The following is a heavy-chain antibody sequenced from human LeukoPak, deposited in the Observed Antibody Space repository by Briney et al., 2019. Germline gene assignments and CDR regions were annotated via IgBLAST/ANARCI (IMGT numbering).Heavy chain of an antibody. CDR2: ISGSGGST. D-gene: IGHD3-22*01. CDR3: AKDQEAGGYWRGYFDY. V-gene: IGHV3-23*01. Sequence: GGSLRLSCAASGFTFSGYAMSWVRQAPGKGLEWVSTISGSGGSTNYADSVKGRFTISRDNSKNTVSLQMNSLRAEDTAVYYCAKDQEAGGYWRGYFDYWGQGTLVTVSS. J-gene: IGHJ4*02. CDR1: GFTFSGYA.